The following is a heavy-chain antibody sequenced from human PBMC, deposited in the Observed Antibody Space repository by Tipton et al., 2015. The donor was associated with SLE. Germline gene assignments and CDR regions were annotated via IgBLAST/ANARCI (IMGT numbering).Heavy chain of an antibody. CDR2: ISAYNGNT. V-gene: IGHV1-18*01. CDR1: GYTFTSYG. CDR3: ARARIRYFDCLLPDAFDI. D-gene: IGHD3-9*01. Sequence: QSGAEVKKPGASVKVSCKASGYTFTSYGISWVRQAPGQGLEWMGWISAYNGNTNYAQKLQGRVTMTTDTSTSTAYMELRSLRSDDPAVYYCARARIRYFDCLLPDAFDIWGQGTMVTVSS. J-gene: IGHJ3*02.